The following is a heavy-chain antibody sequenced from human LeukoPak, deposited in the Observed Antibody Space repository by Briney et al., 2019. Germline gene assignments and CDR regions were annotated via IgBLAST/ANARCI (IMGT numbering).Heavy chain of an antibody. J-gene: IGHJ4*02. D-gene: IGHD3-10*01. CDR2: INPNSGGT. CDR3: ARGLNRWRSGTDFDY. Sequence: ASVKVSCKASGYTFTGYYIHWVRQAPGQGLEWMGRINPNSGGTNYAQKFQGRVTMTRDTSISTAYMELSRLRSDDTAVYYCARGLNRWRSGTDFDYWGQGTLVTVSS. V-gene: IGHV1-2*06. CDR1: GYTFTGYY.